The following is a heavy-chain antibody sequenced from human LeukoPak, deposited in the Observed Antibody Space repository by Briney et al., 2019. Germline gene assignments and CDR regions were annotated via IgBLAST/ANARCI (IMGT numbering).Heavy chain of an antibody. CDR1: GGSFSGYY. CDR3: ARVEWELRTNDY. V-gene: IGHV3-15*01. CDR2: IKSKTDGGTT. Sequence: PSETLSLTCAVYGGSFSGYYWSWVRQAPGKGLEWVGRIKSKTDGGTTDYAAPVKGRFTISRDDSKNKLYLQMNSMRAEDTAVYYCARVEWELRTNDYWGQGTLVTVSS. J-gene: IGHJ4*02. D-gene: IGHD1-26*01.